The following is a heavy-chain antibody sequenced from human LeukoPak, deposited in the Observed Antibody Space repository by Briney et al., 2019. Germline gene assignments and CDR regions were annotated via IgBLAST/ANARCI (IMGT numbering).Heavy chain of an antibody. Sequence: GASVKVSCKASGYTFTSYDINWVRQATGQGLEWMGWMNPNSGNTGYAQKFQGRVTMTRNTSISTAYMELSSLRSEDTAVYYCARGLSGSYYYYYMDVWGKGTTVTVSS. V-gene: IGHV1-8*01. D-gene: IGHD1-26*01. J-gene: IGHJ6*03. CDR1: GYTFTSYD. CDR3: ARGLSGSYYYYYMDV. CDR2: MNPNSGNT.